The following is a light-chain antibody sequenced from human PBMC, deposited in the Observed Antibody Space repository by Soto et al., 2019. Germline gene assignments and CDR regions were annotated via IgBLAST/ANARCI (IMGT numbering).Light chain of an antibody. Sequence: DIVMTQSPESLAVSLGERATINCKSSRNVLYSSNNKNYLAWYQQKPGQPPKLLIHWASTRASGVPDRFSGSGSWTDFTLTISSLQAEDLAVYYCHQYLITPFTFGQETKL. CDR2: WAS. V-gene: IGKV4-1*01. J-gene: IGKJ2*01. CDR1: RNVLYSSNNKNY. CDR3: HQYLITPFT.